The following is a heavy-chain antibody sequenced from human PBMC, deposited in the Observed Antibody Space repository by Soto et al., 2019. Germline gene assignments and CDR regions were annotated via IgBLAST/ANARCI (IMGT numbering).Heavy chain of an antibody. Sequence: QVQLVESGGXVVQPGRSLRLSCAASAFTFSTSAMHWVRQAPDRGLEWVSVISYDGGTKYYADSVKGRFFISRDNSKNMVYLQMNSLRLEDMAVYYCAKEGTRASFDHWGQGTLVTVAS. CDR1: AFTFSTSA. CDR3: AKEGTRASFDH. CDR2: ISYDGGTK. V-gene: IGHV3-30*18. J-gene: IGHJ4*02.